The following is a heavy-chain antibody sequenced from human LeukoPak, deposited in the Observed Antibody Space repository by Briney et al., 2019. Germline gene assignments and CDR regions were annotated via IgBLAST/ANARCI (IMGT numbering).Heavy chain of an antibody. Sequence: QAGGSLRLSCAASGFTFSSYAMSWVRQAPGKGLEWVSAISGSGGSTYYADSVKGRFTISRDNSKNTLYLQMNSLRAEDTAVYYCARGRRYGDYVDYWGQGTLVTVSS. CDR2: ISGSGGST. D-gene: IGHD4-17*01. CDR1: GFTFSSYA. J-gene: IGHJ4*02. V-gene: IGHV3-23*01. CDR3: ARGRRYGDYVDY.